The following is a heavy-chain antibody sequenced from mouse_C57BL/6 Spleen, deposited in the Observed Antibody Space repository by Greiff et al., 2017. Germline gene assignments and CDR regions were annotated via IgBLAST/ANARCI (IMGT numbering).Heavy chain of an antibody. CDR1: GYAFSSYW. J-gene: IGHJ3*01. CDR2: IYPGDGYT. V-gene: IGHV1-80*01. Sequence: QVQLQQSGAELVKPGASVQISCKASGYAFSSYWMNWVKQRPGKGLEWIGQIYPGDGYTNYNGKFKGTATLTADKSSSPAYLPPSRLTSDDSAYPSCAIVNDYAEGGFAEWGEGPLVTAPA. D-gene: IGHD2-4*01. CDR3: AIVNDYAEGGFAE.